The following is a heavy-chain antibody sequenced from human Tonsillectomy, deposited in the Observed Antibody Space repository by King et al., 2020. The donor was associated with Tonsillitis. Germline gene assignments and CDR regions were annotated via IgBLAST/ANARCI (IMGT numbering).Heavy chain of an antibody. D-gene: IGHD6-19*01. V-gene: IGHV3-30*04. Sequence: VQLVESGGGVVQPGRSLGLSCAASGITFTSYAMHWIRQAPGKGLEWVAVISYHEINKYYADSVKGRFTISRDNSKNTLFLQMNSLRPEDTAVYCARSLRSGSSGWSRFDLWGRGTLVTVSS. CDR2: ISYHEINK. J-gene: IGHJ2*01. CDR3: ARSLRSGSSGWSRFDL. CDR1: GITFTSYA.